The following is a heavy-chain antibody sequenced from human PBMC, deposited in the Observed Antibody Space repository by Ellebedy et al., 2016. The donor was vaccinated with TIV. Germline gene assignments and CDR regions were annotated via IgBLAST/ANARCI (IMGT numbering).Heavy chain of an antibody. CDR1: GFSFSGYS. J-gene: IGHJ4*02. CDR3: ARIGLGYSYGNGVDY. V-gene: IGHV3-30-3*01. Sequence: GESLKISCAASGFSFSGYSMHWVRQAPGKGLEWMAVMSHDGSNKHHADSVKGRFTISRDNSKNTLSLQMNSLRPEDTALYYCARIGLGYSYGNGVDYWGQGTLVTVSS. D-gene: IGHD5-18*01. CDR2: MSHDGSNK.